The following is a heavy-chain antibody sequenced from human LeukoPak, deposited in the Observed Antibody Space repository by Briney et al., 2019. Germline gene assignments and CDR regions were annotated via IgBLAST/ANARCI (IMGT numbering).Heavy chain of an antibody. J-gene: IGHJ4*02. CDR1: GGYFSGYY. D-gene: IGHD3-16*01. CDR3: ARTLRGTFDY. V-gene: IGHV4-34*01. CDR2: INYSGST. Sequence: SETLSLTCAVYGGYFSGYYWSWIRQPPGKGLEWIGEINYSGSTNYNPSLKSRVTISVDTSKNQFSLKLSSVTAADTAVYYCARTLRGTFDYWGQGTLVTVSS.